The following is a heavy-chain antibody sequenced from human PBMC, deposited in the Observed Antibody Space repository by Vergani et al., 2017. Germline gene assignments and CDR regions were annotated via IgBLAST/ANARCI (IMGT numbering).Heavy chain of an antibody. CDR1: GFTFSSYA. J-gene: IGHJ6*03. Sequence: EVQLLESGGGLVQPGGSLRLSCAASGFTFSSYAMSWVRQAPGKGLEWVSAISGSGGSTYYAASVKGRFTIARDNSKNTLYLQMNSLRAEDTAVYYCATQDYSNRIYYYYYMDVWGKGTTVTVSS. CDR3: ATQDYSNRIYYYYYMDV. V-gene: IGHV3-23*01. CDR2: ISGSGGST. D-gene: IGHD4-11*01.